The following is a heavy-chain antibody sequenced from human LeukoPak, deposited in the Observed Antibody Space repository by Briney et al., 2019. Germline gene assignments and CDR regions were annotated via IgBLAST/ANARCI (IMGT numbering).Heavy chain of an antibody. V-gene: IGHV3-53*01. J-gene: IGHJ4*02. Sequence: GGSLRLSCAASGFDVGRNYMTWVRQAPGKGLEWVSFIYSGGATYYADSVRGRFTISRDSSKNTLYLQMNSLRVEDTAVYYCARVPGYSWGQGTLVTVSS. CDR3: ARVPGYS. D-gene: IGHD6-13*01. CDR1: GFDVGRNY. CDR2: IYSGGAT.